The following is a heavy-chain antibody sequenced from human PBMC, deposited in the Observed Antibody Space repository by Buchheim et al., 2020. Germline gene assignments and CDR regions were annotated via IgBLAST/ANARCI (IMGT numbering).Heavy chain of an antibody. D-gene: IGHD4-23*01. V-gene: IGHV3-23*01. CDR3: ARNDYGGWGYYYGMDV. J-gene: IGHJ6*02. CDR2: ISCSGGST. Sequence: EVQLLESGGGLVQPGGSLRLSCAASGFTFSSYAMSWVRQAPGKGLEWVSAISCSGGSTYYADSVKGRFTISRDNSKNTLYLQMNSLRAEDTAVYYCARNDYGGWGYYYGMDVWGQGTT. CDR1: GFTFSSYA.